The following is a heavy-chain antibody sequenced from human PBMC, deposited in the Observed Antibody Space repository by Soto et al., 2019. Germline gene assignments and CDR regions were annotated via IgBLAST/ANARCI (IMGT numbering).Heavy chain of an antibody. D-gene: IGHD5-18*01. J-gene: IGHJ6*02. CDR2: IYYSGST. Sequence: PSETLSLTCTVSGGSISSGDYYWSWIRQPPGKGLEWIGYIYYSGSTYYNPSLKSRVTISVDTSKNQFSLKLSSVTGADTAVYYCAREIGDYSYGYYYYYGMDVWGQGTTVTVSS. V-gene: IGHV4-30-4*01. CDR3: AREIGDYSYGYYYYYGMDV. CDR1: GGSISSGDYY.